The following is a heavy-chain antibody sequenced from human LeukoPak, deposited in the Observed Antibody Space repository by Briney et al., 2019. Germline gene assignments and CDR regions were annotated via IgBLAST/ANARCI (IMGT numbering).Heavy chain of an antibody. CDR2: ISYDGSNK. Sequence: PGGSLRLSCAASGFTFSSYAMHWVRQAPGKGLEWVAVISYDGSNKYYADSVKGRFTISRDNSKSTLYLQMNSLRAEDTAVYYCARGDIAAALGAFDIWGQGTMVTVSS. D-gene: IGHD6-13*01. J-gene: IGHJ3*02. CDR3: ARGDIAAALGAFDI. V-gene: IGHV3-30-3*01. CDR1: GFTFSSYA.